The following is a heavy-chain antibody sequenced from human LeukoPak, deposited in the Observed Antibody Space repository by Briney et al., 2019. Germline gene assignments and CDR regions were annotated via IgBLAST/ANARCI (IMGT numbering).Heavy chain of an antibody. CDR2: IYTSGNT. CDR1: GGSISSYY. J-gene: IGHJ4*02. D-gene: IGHD4-17*01. Sequence: KSSETLSLTCTVSGGSISSYYWSWVRQPAGKGLEWIGRIYTSGNTNYNPSLKGRVTMSVDTSKNQFSLNLSSVTAADTAVYYCARHLIDYGDSPPVDWGQGTLVTVSS. V-gene: IGHV4-4*07. CDR3: ARHLIDYGDSPPVD.